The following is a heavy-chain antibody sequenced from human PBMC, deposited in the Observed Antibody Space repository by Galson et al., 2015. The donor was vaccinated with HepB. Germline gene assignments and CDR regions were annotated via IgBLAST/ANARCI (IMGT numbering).Heavy chain of an antibody. Sequence: SVKVSCKASGGTFSSYAISWVRQAPGQGLEWMGGIIPIFGTANYAQKFQGRVTITADESTSTAYMELSSLRSEDTAVYYCAREQWELLRWFDPWGQGTLVTVSS. V-gene: IGHV1-69*13. CDR1: GGTFSSYA. D-gene: IGHD1-26*01. J-gene: IGHJ5*02. CDR2: IIPIFGTA. CDR3: AREQWELLRWFDP.